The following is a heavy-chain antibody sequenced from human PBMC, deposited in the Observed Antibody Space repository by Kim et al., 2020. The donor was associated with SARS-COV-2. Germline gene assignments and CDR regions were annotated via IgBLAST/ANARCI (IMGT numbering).Heavy chain of an antibody. Sequence: ADSVKGRFTISRDNSENTLYLQINSLRAQGTAVYYCAKNGWYPAYYYFDYWGQGTLVTVSS. V-gene: IGHV3-23*03. CDR3: AKNGWYPAYYYFDY. D-gene: IGHD6-19*01. J-gene: IGHJ4*02.